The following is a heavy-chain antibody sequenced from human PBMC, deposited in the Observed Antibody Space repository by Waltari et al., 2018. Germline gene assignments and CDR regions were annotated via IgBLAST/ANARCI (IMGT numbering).Heavy chain of an antibody. J-gene: IGHJ3*02. CDR2: IIPSFDTT. CDR3: ARVVVVAATTYDAFDI. D-gene: IGHD2-15*01. CDR1: GGSFNSYA. Sequence: QVQLVQSGAELKKPGSSVKVSCKTSGGSFNSYAFSWVRQAPGQGLEWMGRIIPSFDTTDYAQRFQGRVTITAAKLTSTVYMELSGLTSEDTAVYYCARVVVVAATTYDAFDIWGQGTLVTVSS. V-gene: IGHV1-69*13.